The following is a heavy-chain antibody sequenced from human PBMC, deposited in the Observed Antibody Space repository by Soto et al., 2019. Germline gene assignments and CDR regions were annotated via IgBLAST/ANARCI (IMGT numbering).Heavy chain of an antibody. D-gene: IGHD6-19*01. CDR1: GFTFSSYG. CDR3: AKDRHSAWYPGIHDY. CDR2: ISYDENNK. J-gene: IGHJ4*02. Sequence: PGGSLRLSCAASGFTFSSYGMHWVRQAPGKGLEWVAVISYDENNKYYVDSVKGRFTISRDNSKSTVYLQMNSLRAEDTAVYYFAKDRHSAWYPGIHDYWGQGTLVTVSS. V-gene: IGHV3-30*18.